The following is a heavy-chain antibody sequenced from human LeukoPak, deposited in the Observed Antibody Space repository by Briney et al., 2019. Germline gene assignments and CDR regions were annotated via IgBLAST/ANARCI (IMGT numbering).Heavy chain of an antibody. J-gene: IGHJ4*02. V-gene: IGHV1-2*06. D-gene: IGHD1-26*01. CDR3: TRESGSYHGNDY. CDR2: INPNNGGT. Sequence: ASVKVSCKASGGTFSSYATSWVRQAPGQGLEWMGRINPNNGGTNYAQKFQGRVTMTGDTSISTAYMELSSLRSDDTAVYYCTRESGSYHGNDYWGQGTLVTVSS. CDR1: GGTFSSYA.